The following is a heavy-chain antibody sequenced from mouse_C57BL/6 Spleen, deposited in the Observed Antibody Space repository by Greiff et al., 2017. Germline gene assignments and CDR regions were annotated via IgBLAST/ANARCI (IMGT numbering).Heavy chain of an antibody. D-gene: IGHD4-1*01. V-gene: IGHV5-6*01. CDR3: AREGAAGKEFAY. J-gene: IGHJ3*01. CDR1: GFTFSSYG. Sequence: EVMLVESGGDLVKPGGSLKLSCAASGFTFSSYGMSWVRQTPDKRLEWVATISSGGSYTYYPDSVKGRFTISRDNAKNTLYLQMSSLKSEDTAMYYCAREGAAGKEFAYWGQGTLVTVSA. CDR2: ISSGGSYT.